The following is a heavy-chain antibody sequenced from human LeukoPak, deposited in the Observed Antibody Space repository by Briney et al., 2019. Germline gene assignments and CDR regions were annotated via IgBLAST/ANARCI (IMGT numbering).Heavy chain of an antibody. CDR1: RFTFSSFY. V-gene: IGHV3-74*01. CDR2: INSDGSST. D-gene: IGHD5-18*01. Sequence: GGTLRLSCAASRFTFSSFYIHWVRQAPGKGLVWVSRINSDGSSTTYADSVKGRFTISRDNSKNTLYLQMNGLRAEDTAIYYCAKYRTSPPYGLDVWGQGTTVTVSS. CDR3: AKYRTSPPYGLDV. J-gene: IGHJ6*02.